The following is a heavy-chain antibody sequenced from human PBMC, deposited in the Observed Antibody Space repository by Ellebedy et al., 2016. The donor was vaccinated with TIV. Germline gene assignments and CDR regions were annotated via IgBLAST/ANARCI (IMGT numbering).Heavy chain of an antibody. CDR2: IRSKAYGGTT. V-gene: IGHV3-49*03. CDR1: GFTFGDYA. CDR3: TRTSSSWYLAAFDI. Sequence: GGSLRLSCRTSGFTFGDYAMSWFRQAPGKGLEWVGFIRSKAYGGTTEYAASVKGRFTISRDDSKSIAYLQMNSLKTEDTAVYYCTRTSSSWYLAAFDIWGQGTMVTVSS. D-gene: IGHD6-13*01. J-gene: IGHJ3*02.